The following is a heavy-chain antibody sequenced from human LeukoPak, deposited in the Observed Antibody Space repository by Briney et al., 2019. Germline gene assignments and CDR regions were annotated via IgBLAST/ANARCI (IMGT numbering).Heavy chain of an antibody. CDR3: ARAMGTSYGFWSGSYTVSYYYYMAI. D-gene: IGHD3-3*01. V-gene: IGHV3-7*01. J-gene: IGHJ6*03. CDR1: GFTFSSHS. Sequence: AGGSLRLSCATSGFTFSSHSMSWVRQAPVKGLEWVANIKQDGSEKHYVDSVKGRFSISRDNTKNSLYLQMNSLRAEDTAVYYCARAMGTSYGFWSGSYTVSYYYYMAIWGKGTTVTVSS. CDR2: IKQDGSEK.